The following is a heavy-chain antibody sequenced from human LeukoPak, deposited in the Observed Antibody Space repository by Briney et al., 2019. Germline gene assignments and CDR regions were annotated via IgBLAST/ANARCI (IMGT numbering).Heavy chain of an antibody. CDR2: TYYRSQWYY. CDR1: GESVSSTGAS. Sequence: SQTLSLTCAISGESVSSTGASWNCIRQSPSRGLEWLGRTYYRSQWYYEYALSVKSRIIVAPDTSKYQFSLQLNSVTPEDTAVYYCVRGNYNFDYWGQGSLVTVSS. D-gene: IGHD5-24*01. J-gene: IGHJ4*02. CDR3: VRGNYNFDY. V-gene: IGHV6-1*01.